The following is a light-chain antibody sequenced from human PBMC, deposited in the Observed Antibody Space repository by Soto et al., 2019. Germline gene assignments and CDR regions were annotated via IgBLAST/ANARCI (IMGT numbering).Light chain of an antibody. CDR1: RSFLHSDGKTY. CDR3: MQRIEFPWT. V-gene: IGKV2-40*01. Sequence: DVVMTQSPLSLSVTPGQPASIACNSSRSFLHSDGKTYLYWYLQKPGQSPQLLIYTLSYRASGVPDRFSGSGSGTDFTLKISRVEAEDVGVYYCMQRIEFPWTFGQGTKV. J-gene: IGKJ1*01. CDR2: TLS.